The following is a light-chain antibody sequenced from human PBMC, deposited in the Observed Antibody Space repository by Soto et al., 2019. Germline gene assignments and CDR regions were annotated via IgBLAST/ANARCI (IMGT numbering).Light chain of an antibody. CDR3: QQYNNWPYT. Sequence: EIVMTQSPATLSVSPGGSATLSCRASQHVSSNFAWYRQKPGQAPTLLIYRASTRATGIPARFSGSGSGTEFTLTISRLQSEDFAVYYGQQYNNWPYTFGQGTKLEIK. J-gene: IGKJ2*01. CDR1: QHVSSN. CDR2: RAS. V-gene: IGKV3-15*01.